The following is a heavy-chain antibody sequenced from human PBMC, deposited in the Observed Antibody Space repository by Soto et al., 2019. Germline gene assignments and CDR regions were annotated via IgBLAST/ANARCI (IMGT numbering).Heavy chain of an antibody. CDR3: ARDLGYVGSSSSYSY. CDR2: ISAYNGNT. J-gene: IGHJ4*02. Sequence: GASVKVSCKASGYTFNSYGISWVRQAPGQGLEWMGWISAYNGNTNYAQKLQGRVTMTTDTSTSTAYMELRSLRSDDTAVYYCARDLGYVGSSSSYSYWGQGTLVTVSS. CDR1: GYTFNSYG. D-gene: IGHD6-13*01. V-gene: IGHV1-18*01.